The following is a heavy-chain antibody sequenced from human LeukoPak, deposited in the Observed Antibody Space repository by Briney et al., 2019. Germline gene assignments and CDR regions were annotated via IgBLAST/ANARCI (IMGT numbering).Heavy chain of an antibody. V-gene: IGHV3-74*01. CDR1: GFTFSSTW. CDR2: IHSDGRTT. CDR3: ARDPRGYCSGGSCSSDAFDI. J-gene: IGHJ3*02. Sequence: QTGGSLRLSCVASGFTFSSTWMHWVRQVPGKGLVWVSRIHSDGRTTIYADSVKGRFTISRDNAKNTPYLQMNSLRADDTAIYYCARDPRGYCSGGSCSSDAFDIWGQGTMVTVSS. D-gene: IGHD2-15*01.